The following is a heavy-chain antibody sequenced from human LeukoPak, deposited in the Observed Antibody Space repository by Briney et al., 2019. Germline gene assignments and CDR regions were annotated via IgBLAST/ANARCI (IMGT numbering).Heavy chain of an antibody. J-gene: IGHJ5*02. CDR3: AAEGLLTGTGP. D-gene: IGHD1-7*01. Sequence: SETLSLTCAVYGGSFSGYYWSWIRQPPGKGLEWIGEINHSGSTNYNPSLKSRVTISVDTSKNQFSLKLSSVTAADTAVYYCAAEGLLTGTGPWGQGILVTVSS. CDR1: GGSFSGYY. CDR2: INHSGST. V-gene: IGHV4-34*01.